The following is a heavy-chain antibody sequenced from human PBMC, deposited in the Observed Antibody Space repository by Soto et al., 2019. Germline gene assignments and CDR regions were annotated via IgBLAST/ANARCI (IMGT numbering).Heavy chain of an antibody. CDR3: AKCREGPTAIDY. D-gene: IGHD5-18*01. CDR1: GFTFSSYA. V-gene: IGHV3-23*01. CDR2: ISGSGGST. J-gene: IGHJ4*02. Sequence: QPGGSLRLSCAASGFTFSSYAMSWVRQAPGKGLEWVSAISGSGGSTYYADSVKGRFTISRDSSKNTLYLQMNSLRAEDTAVYYCAKCREGPTAIDYWGQGTLVTVSS.